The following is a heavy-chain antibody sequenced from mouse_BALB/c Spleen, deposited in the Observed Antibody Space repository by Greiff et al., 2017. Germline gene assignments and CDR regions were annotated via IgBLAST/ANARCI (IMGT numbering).Heavy chain of an antibody. Sequence: EVQGVESGGGLVQPGGSLRLSCATSGFTFTDYYMSWVRQPPGKALEWLGFIRNNANGYTTEYSASVKDRFTISRDNSQSILYLQMNTLRAEDGATYCCARGLLYYAMDDWGQGTSVTVSS. CDR2: IRNNANGYTT. CDR1: GFTFTDYY. J-gene: IGHJ4*01. V-gene: IGHV7-3*02. CDR3: ARGLLYYAMDD.